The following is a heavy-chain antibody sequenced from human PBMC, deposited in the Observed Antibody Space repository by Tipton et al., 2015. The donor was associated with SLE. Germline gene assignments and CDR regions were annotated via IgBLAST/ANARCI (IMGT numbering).Heavy chain of an antibody. CDR1: GGSFSGYY. CDR2: MYYSGST. Sequence: TLSLTCAVYGGSFSGYYWSWIRQPPGKGLEWIGYMYYSGSTDYNPSLKSRVTISVDTSKNQFSLKLTSVTAADTAVYYCARDCGGDSDYWGQGTLVIVSS. CDR3: ARDCGGDSDY. V-gene: IGHV4-59*01. D-gene: IGHD2-21*01. J-gene: IGHJ4*02.